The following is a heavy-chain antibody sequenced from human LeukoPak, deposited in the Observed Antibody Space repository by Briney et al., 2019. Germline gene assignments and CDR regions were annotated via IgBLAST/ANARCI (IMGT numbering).Heavy chain of an antibody. CDR3: AKTTTGYSSGRYPAWPIDY. CDR1: GFTFGSYA. D-gene: IGHD2-15*01. Sequence: TGGSLRLSCAASGFTFGSYAMYWVRQAPGKGLEWVSGIFSSGGSAHYADSVKGRFTISRDNSKNTVYLQMDSLRAEDTAIYYCAKTTTGYSSGRYPAWPIDYWGQGTLVTVSS. V-gene: IGHV3-23*05. CDR2: IFSSGGSA. J-gene: IGHJ4*02.